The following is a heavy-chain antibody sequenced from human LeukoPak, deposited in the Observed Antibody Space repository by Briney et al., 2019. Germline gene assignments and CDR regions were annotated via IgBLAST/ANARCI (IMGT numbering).Heavy chain of an antibody. CDR1: GFTFSDYS. D-gene: IGHD2-15*01. CDR2: IYSDGSKE. Sequence: SGGSLRLSCAASGFTFSDYSMFWVRQAPGRGLEWVAIIYSDGSKEYYADSVKGRFTISRDNSKNTLHLQINSLRADDTAVYYCARDGEKWSFDYWGQGTLVTVSS. V-gene: IGHV3-33*01. CDR3: ARDGEKWSFDY. J-gene: IGHJ4*02.